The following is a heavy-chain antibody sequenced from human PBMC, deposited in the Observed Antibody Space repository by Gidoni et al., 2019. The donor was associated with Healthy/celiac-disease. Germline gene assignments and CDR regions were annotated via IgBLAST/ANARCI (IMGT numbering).Heavy chain of an antibody. CDR2: ISSSGSTI. Sequence: EVQLVESGGGLVQPGGSLRLSCAASGFTFSSYEMNWVRQAPGKGLEWVSYISSSGSTIYYADSVKGRFTISRDNAKNSLYLQMNSLRAEDTAVYYCARVLVPAAINVYYYYGMDVWGQGTTVTVSS. D-gene: IGHD2-2*01. V-gene: IGHV3-48*03. J-gene: IGHJ6*02. CDR3: ARVLVPAAINVYYYYGMDV. CDR1: GFTFSSYE.